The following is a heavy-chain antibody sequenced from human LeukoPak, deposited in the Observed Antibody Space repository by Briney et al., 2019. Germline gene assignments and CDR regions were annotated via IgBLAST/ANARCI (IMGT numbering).Heavy chain of an antibody. CDR1: GYTFTGY. V-gene: IGHV1-2*02. D-gene: IGHD6-13*01. CDR2: IDPNSGGT. Sequence: PWASVKVSCKASGYTFTGYMHWVRQAPGQGLEWMGWIDPNSGGTSYAQKFEGRVTMTRDTSISTAYMELSRLRSDDTAVYYCAREEGAPIAAANIWGLGTKVTVSS. CDR3: AREEGAPIAAANI. J-gene: IGHJ3*02.